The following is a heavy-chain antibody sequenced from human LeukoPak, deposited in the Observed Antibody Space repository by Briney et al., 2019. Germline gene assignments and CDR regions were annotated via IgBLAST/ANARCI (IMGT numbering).Heavy chain of an antibody. D-gene: IGHD2-21*02. CDR1: GFTFSTYW. CDR2: INQDGSEK. J-gene: IGHJ3*02. V-gene: IGHV3-7*05. CDR3: ARENVVVTDDAFDI. Sequence: PGGPLRRSCAASGFTFSTYWMSWVRQAPGKGLELVANINQDGSEKYYVDSVKGRFTISRDNAKNSLYLQMNSLRAEDTAVYYCARENVVVTDDAFDIWGQGTMVTVSS.